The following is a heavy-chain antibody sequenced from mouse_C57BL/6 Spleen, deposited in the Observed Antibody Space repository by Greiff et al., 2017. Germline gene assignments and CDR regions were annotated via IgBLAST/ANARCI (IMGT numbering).Heavy chain of an antibody. D-gene: IGHD2-5*01. J-gene: IGHJ1*03. Sequence: QVQLQQPGAELVRPGTSVKLSCKASGYTFTSYWMHWVKQRPGQGLEWIGVIDPSDSYTNYNQKFKGKATLTVDTSSSTAYMQLSSLTSEDSAVYYCARPAYYSNYRYFDVWGTGTTVTVSS. CDR2: IDPSDSYT. CDR3: ARPAYYSNYRYFDV. CDR1: GYTFTSYW. V-gene: IGHV1-59*01.